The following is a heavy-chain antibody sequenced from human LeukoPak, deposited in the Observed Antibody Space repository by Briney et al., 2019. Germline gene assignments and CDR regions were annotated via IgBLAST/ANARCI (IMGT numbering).Heavy chain of an antibody. V-gene: IGHV4-34*01. CDR2: INHSGST. D-gene: IGHD3-10*01. CDR1: GGSFSGYY. CDR3: ARGTYSTYYYGSGSYYYPKRGSDY. Sequence: SETLSLTCAVYGGSFSGYYWSWIRQPPGKGLEWIGEINHSGSTNYNPSLKSRVTISVDTSKNQFSLKLSSVTAADTAVYYCARGTYSTYYYGSGSYYYPKRGSDYWGQGTLVTVSS. J-gene: IGHJ4*02.